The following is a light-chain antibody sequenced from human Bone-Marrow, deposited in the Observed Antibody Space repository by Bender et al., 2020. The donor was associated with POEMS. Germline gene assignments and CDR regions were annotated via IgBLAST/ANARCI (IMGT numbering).Light chain of an antibody. J-gene: IGLJ2*01. CDR3: STYTSSGSVV. Sequence: QSALTQPASVSGSPGQSITISCTGTNRDIGNYNYVSWYQQHAGSAPKLIVYDVFSRPSAVSNRFSGSKSGNTASLTISGLRPEDDADYYCSTYTSSGSVVFAAGTKLSVL. CDR1: NRDIGNYNY. CDR2: DVF. V-gene: IGLV2-14*03.